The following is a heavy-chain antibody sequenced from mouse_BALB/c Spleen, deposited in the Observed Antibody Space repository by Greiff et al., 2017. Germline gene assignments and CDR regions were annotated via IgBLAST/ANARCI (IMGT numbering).Heavy chain of an antibody. V-gene: IGHV1-54*01. CDR3: ARSLTTVVATRAMDY. CDR1: GYAFTNYL. J-gene: IGHJ4*01. CDR2: INPGSGGT. Sequence: QVQLQQSGAELVRPGTSVKVSCKASGYAFTNYLIEWVKQRPGQGLEWIGVINPGSGGTNYNEKFKGKATLTADKSSSTAYMQLSSLTSDDSAVYFCARSLTTVVATRAMDYWGQGTSVTVSS. D-gene: IGHD1-1*01.